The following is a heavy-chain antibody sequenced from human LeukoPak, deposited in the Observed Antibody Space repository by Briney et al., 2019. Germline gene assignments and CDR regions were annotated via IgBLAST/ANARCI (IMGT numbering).Heavy chain of an antibody. CDR2: ISYDGSNK. V-gene: IGHV3-30-3*01. D-gene: IGHD3-22*01. CDR3: AREGRTDCYDSSGYYEGMDV. CDR1: GFTFSSYA. Sequence: GGSLRLSCAASGFTFSSYAMHWVRQAPGKGLEWVAVISYDGSNKYYADSVKGRFTISRDNSKNTLYLQMNSLRAEDTAVYYCAREGRTDCYDSSGYYEGMDVWGQGTTVTVSS. J-gene: IGHJ6*02.